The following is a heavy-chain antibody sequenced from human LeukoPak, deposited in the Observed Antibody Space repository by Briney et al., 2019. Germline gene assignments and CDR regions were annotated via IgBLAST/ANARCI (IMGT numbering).Heavy chain of an antibody. CDR2: VRPDGREQ. J-gene: IGHJ4*02. V-gene: IGHV3-7*03. CDR1: GFTFNTYW. Sequence: LSGGSLRLSCSASGFTFNTYWMSWVRQAPGKGLQWVANVRPDGREQRYVDSVKGRFTISRDNSKNTLYLQMSSLRAEGTALYYCAKRVYGSGSCSFDYWGQGTLVTVSS. D-gene: IGHD3-10*01. CDR3: AKRVYGSGSCSFDY.